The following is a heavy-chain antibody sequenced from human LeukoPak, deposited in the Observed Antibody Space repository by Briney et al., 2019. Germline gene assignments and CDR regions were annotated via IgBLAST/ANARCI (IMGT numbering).Heavy chain of an antibody. J-gene: IGHJ6*03. CDR3: ARESPRTIFGVVFDYYYMDV. D-gene: IGHD3-3*01. V-gene: IGHV1-18*01. CDR1: GYTFTSYG. Sequence: ASVKVSCKASGYTFTSYGINWVRQAPGQGLEWMGWISAYNGNTNYAQKLQGRVTMTTDTSTSTAYMEQRSLRSDDTAVYYCARESPRTIFGVVFDYYYMDVWGKGTTVSVSS. CDR2: ISAYNGNT.